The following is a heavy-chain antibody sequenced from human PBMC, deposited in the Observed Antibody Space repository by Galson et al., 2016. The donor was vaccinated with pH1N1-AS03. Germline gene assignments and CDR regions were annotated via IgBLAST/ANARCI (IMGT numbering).Heavy chain of an antibody. J-gene: IGHJ6*02. CDR3: ARDGQLWPHYYPLDV. D-gene: IGHD3-22*01. Sequence: ETLSLTCRVSGAPITSGSRYWTWIRQLPGKGLERIGYIYYSGTTKFNPSLATRVTMSVDRSKSQFSLNLMSVTAADTAVYYCARDGQLWPHYYPLDVWGQGTTVTVSS. CDR1: GAPITSGSRY. V-gene: IGHV4-61*01. CDR2: IYYSGTT.